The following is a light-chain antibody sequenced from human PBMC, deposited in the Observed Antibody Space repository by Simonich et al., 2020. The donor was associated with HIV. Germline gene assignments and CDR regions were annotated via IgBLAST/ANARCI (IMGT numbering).Light chain of an antibody. V-gene: IGKV1-33*01. CDR3: QQYHNVPPFT. CDR1: QDIRNY. Sequence: DIQMTQSPSSLSASVGDRVTITCQASQDIRNYLNWYQQKPGKAPKLVIYDASNLETVVPSRFSGSGSGTDFTFTISSLQPEDIATYYCQQYHNVPPFTFGGGTKMQIK. CDR2: DAS. J-gene: IGKJ4*01.